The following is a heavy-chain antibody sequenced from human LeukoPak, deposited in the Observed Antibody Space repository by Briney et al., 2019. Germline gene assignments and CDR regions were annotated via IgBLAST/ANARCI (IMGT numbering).Heavy chain of an antibody. Sequence: SETLSLTCAVYGESFSGHYWTWIRQPPGKGLEWIGEINHSGNTNYNPSLKSRVTISLDTSKNQFYLKLSSVTAADTAVYYCARLGVIPAAMSYWGQGTLVTVSS. D-gene: IGHD2-2*01. CDR2: INHSGNT. J-gene: IGHJ4*02. CDR1: GESFSGHY. CDR3: ARLGVIPAAMSY. V-gene: IGHV4-34*01.